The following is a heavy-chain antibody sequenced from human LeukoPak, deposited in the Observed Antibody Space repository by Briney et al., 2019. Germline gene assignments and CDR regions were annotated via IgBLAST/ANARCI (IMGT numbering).Heavy chain of an antibody. V-gene: IGHV3-11*01. CDR2: ISGSGSTV. CDR1: GFTFSDYY. J-gene: IGHJ5*01. D-gene: IGHD4-23*01. CDR3: ARDRGNSDPGDWFDS. Sequence: GRSLRLSCAASGFTFSDYYMSWIRQAPGKGLEWVSYISGSGSTVYYAASVRGRFTISRDNAKNSLFLQMNSLRAEDTAVYYCARDRGNSDPGDWFDSWGQGTLVTVSS.